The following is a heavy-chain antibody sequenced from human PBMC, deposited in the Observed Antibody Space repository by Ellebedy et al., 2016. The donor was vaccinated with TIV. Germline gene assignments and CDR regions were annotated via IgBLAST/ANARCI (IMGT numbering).Heavy chain of an antibody. J-gene: IGHJ3*02. D-gene: IGHD1-26*01. CDR2: INPGNRNT. CDR1: GYTFTSYA. Sequence: ASVKVSXXASGYTFTSYAMHWVRQAPGQRLEWMGWINPGNRNTKYSQNFQGRVTITRDMSTSTAYMELRSLRSEDTAVYYGAAVGIVGAASVDDFDMWGQGTTVTVSS. V-gene: IGHV1-3*01. CDR3: AAVGIVGAASVDDFDM.